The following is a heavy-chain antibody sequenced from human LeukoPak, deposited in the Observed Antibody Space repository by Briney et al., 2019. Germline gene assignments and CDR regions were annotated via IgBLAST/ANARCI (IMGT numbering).Heavy chain of an antibody. CDR3: AKDRDWYYFDY. J-gene: IGHJ4*02. CDR1: GYTFIAYY. V-gene: IGHV3-30*18. Sequence: SCKASGYTFIAYYMHWVRQAPGKGLEWVAVISYDGSNKYYADSVKGRFTISRDNSKNTLYLQMNSLRAEDTAVYYCAKDRDWYYFDYWGQGTLVTVSS. CDR2: ISYDGSNK. D-gene: IGHD5-24*01.